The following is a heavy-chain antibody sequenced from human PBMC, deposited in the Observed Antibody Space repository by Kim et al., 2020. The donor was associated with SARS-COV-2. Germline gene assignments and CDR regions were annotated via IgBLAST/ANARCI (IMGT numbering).Heavy chain of an antibody. V-gene: IGHV4-34*01. CDR2: INHSGST. D-gene: IGHD1-20*01. J-gene: IGHJ6*02. CDR1: GGSFSGYY. CDR3: ARWRRNWNKQRREYYYYGMDV. Sequence: SETLSLTCAVYGGSFSGYYWSWIRQPPGKGLEWIGEINHSGSTNYNPSLKSRVTISVDTSKNQFSLKLSSVTAADTAVYYCARWRRNWNKQRREYYYYGMDVWGQGTTVTVSS.